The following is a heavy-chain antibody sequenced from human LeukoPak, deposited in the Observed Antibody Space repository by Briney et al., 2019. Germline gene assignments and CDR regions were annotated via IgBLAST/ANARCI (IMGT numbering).Heavy chain of an antibody. CDR2: INAGNGNT. Sequence: ASVKVSCKASGYTFTSYAMHWVRQAPGQRLEWMGWINAGNGNTKYSQKFQGRVTITRDTSASTAYMELSSLRSEDTAVYYCARGTVTTFPPVYWGQGTLVTVSS. D-gene: IGHD4-11*01. CDR3: ARGTVTTFPPVY. CDR1: GYTFTSYA. V-gene: IGHV1-3*01. J-gene: IGHJ4*02.